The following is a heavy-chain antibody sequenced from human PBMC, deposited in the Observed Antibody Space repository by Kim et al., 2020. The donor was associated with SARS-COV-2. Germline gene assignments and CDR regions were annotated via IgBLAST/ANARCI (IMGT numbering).Heavy chain of an antibody. D-gene: IGHD3-22*01. V-gene: IGHV3-11*04. J-gene: IGHJ4*02. CDR3: ARGGITMMIFDY. Sequence: YSAGSVKGRFTISRDNAKNSMYLQMNSLRAEDTAVYYCARGGITMMIFDYWGQGTLVTVSS.